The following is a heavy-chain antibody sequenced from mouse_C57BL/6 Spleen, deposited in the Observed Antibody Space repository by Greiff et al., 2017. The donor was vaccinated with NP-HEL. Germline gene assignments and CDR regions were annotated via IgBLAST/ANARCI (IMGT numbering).Heavy chain of an antibody. CDR2: INPSTGGT. J-gene: IGHJ1*03. CDR3: ARSHLV. Sequence: VQLKQSGPELVKPGASVKISCKASGYSFTGYYMNWVKQSPEKSLEWIGEINPSTGGTTYNQKFKAKATLTVDKSSSTAYMQLKSLTSEDSAVYYCARSHLVWGTGTTVTVSS. CDR1: GYSFTGYY. V-gene: IGHV1-42*01.